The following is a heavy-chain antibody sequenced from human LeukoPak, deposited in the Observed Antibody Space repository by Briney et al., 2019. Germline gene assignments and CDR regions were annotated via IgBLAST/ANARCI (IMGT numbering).Heavy chain of an antibody. CDR3: ARSAGYYGMDV. CDR1: GFTFSSYW. D-gene: IGHD3-10*01. Sequence: GGSLRLSCAASGFTFSSYWMHWVCQAPGKGLVWVSRINSDGSDTSYADSVKGRFTISRDNAKNTLYLQMNSLRAEDTAVYYCARSAGYYGMDVWGQGTTVTVSS. CDR2: INSDGSDT. J-gene: IGHJ6*02. V-gene: IGHV3-74*01.